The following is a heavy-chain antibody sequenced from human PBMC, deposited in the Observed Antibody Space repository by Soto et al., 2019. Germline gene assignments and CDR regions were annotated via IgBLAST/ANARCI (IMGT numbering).Heavy chain of an antibody. J-gene: IGHJ6*02. D-gene: IGHD3-10*01. CDR3: ARDPSGSGTPQLWYYYGMDV. Sequence: SETLSLTCTVSGGSISSGDYYWSWIRQPPGKGLEWIGYIYYSGSTYYNPSLKSRVTISVDTSKNQFSLKLSSVTAADTAVYYCARDPSGSGTPQLWYYYGMDVWGQGTTVS. CDR2: IYYSGST. V-gene: IGHV4-30-4*01. CDR1: GGSISSGDYY.